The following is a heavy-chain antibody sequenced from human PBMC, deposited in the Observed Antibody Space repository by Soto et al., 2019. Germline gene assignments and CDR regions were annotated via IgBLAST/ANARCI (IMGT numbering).Heavy chain of an antibody. D-gene: IGHD3-22*01. CDR1: GGTFSSYA. CDR3: ASPQYYYDSSGYYSPTGYFDY. Sequence: ASVKVSCKASGGTFSSYAISWVRQAPGQGLEWMGGIIPIFGTANYAQKFQGRVTITADESTSTAYMELSSLRSGDTAVYYCASPQYYYDSSGYYSPTGYFDYWGQGTLVTVSS. CDR2: IIPIFGTA. V-gene: IGHV1-69*13. J-gene: IGHJ4*02.